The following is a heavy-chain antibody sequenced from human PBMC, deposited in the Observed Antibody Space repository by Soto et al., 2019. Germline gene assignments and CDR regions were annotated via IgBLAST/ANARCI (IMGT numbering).Heavy chain of an antibody. Sequence: PGESLKISCKASDTTHWIGCVRQKPGKGLEWMGIIYPGDSDTKYSPSFQGQVTISVDKSISTAYLHRSSLKASDTATYYCARLVNYYFGMDVWGLGTTVTVSS. CDR2: IYPGDSDT. CDR3: ARLVNYYFGMDV. CDR1: DTTHW. V-gene: IGHV5-51*01. J-gene: IGHJ6*02.